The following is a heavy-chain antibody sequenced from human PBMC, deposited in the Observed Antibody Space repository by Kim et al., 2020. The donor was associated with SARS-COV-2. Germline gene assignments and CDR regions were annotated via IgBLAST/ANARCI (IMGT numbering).Heavy chain of an antibody. CDR1: GFTFSNSG. CDR3: AKERVGSGWGSYHEY. D-gene: IGHD6-25*01. CDR2: IGVSGST. V-gene: IGHV3-23*01. J-gene: IGHJ4*02. Sequence: GGSLRLSCTASGFTFSNSGMAWVRQAPGKGKEWVSAIGVSGSTFYPDSVWGRFIIYRDNSENTLYLQMNSLRVEDTAIYYCAKERVGSGWGSYHEYWGQG.